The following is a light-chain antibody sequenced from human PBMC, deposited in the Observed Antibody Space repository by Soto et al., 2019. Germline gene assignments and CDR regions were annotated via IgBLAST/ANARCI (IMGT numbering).Light chain of an antibody. CDR3: QQSYSTIT. CDR2: AAS. Sequence: DLQMTQSPSSLSSSLGDSVTITCRASQSISSYLNWYQQKPGKAPKLLIYAASSLQSGVQSRFSGSGSGTDFTLTISSLQPEDFATYYCQQSYSTITFGQGTRLEIK. V-gene: IGKV1-39*01. CDR1: QSISSY. J-gene: IGKJ5*01.